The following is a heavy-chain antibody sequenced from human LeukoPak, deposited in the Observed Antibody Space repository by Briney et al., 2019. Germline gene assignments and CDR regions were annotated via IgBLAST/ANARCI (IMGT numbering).Heavy chain of an antibody. CDR2: TYYRSKWYN. Sequence: SQTLSLTCAISGDSVSRNSGAWNWIRQSPSRGLEWLGRTYYRSKWYNDYAVSVKSRITINPDTSKNQFSLQLNSVTPEDTAVYYCARASGNYWCIDYWGQGTLVTVSS. CDR3: ARASGNYWCIDY. V-gene: IGHV6-1*01. CDR1: GDSVSRNSGA. J-gene: IGHJ4*02. D-gene: IGHD1-26*01.